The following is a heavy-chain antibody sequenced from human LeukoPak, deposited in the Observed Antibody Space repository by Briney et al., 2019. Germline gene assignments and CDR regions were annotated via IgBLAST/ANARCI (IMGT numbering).Heavy chain of an antibody. CDR3: ARRGPYFDY. CDR1: GFTFSSYE. V-gene: IGHV3-48*03. D-gene: IGHD3-10*01. J-gene: IGHJ4*02. Sequence: GGSLRLSCAASGFTFSSYEMNWVRQAPGKGLEWISYISSTSADIYYVDSVKGRFTISRDNAKNSLYLQMNSLRAEDTAIYYCARRGPYFDYWGQGILVTVSS. CDR2: ISSTSADI.